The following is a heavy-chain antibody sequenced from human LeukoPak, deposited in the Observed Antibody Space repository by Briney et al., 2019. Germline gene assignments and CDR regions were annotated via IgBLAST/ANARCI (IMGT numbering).Heavy chain of an antibody. CDR3: ARPIGYSYGLGVDY. D-gene: IGHD5-18*01. V-gene: IGHV3-21*01. CDR2: ISSSSSYI. CDR1: GFTFSSYS. Sequence: GGSLRLSCAASGFTFSSYSMNWVRPAPGEGLGWVSSISSSSSYIYYADSVKGRFTISRDNAKNSLYLQMNSLRAKDTAVYYCARPIGYSYGLGVDYWGQGTLVTVSS. J-gene: IGHJ4*02.